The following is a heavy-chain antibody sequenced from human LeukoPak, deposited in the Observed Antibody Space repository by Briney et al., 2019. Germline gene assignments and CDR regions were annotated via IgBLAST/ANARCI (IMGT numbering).Heavy chain of an antibody. D-gene: IGHD3-22*01. Sequence: GGSLRLSCAASGFTFSSYSMNWVRQAPGKGLEWVSSISGSSYYIYYADSVKGRFTISRDNAKNSLYLQMNSLRAEDTAVYYCAKAPKLKTYYYDSSGYYFYYWGQGTLVTVSS. CDR2: ISGSSYYI. J-gene: IGHJ4*02. CDR1: GFTFSSYS. V-gene: IGHV3-21*01. CDR3: AKAPKLKTYYYDSSGYYFYY.